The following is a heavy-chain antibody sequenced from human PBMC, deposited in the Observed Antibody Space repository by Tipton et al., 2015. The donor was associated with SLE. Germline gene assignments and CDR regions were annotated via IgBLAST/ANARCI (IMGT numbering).Heavy chain of an antibody. V-gene: IGHV4-59*05. CDR3: AAATGNFDS. CDR1: GGSISSHY. D-gene: IGHD6-13*01. Sequence: TLSLTCTVSGGSISSHYWSWIRQPPGKGLEWIGSIYYSGSTYYNPSLKSRVTISVDTSKNQFSLKLSSVTAADTAVYYCAAATGNFDSWGQGTLVTVSS. J-gene: IGHJ4*02. CDR2: IYYSGST.